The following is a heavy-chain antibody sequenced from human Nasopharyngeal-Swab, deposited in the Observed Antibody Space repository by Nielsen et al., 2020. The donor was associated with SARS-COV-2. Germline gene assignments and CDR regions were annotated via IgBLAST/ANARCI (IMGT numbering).Heavy chain of an antibody. V-gene: IGHV4-59*12. CDR2: IYYSGST. Sequence: SETLSLTCTVSGGSISSYYWSWIRQPPGKGLEWIGYIYYSGSTNYNPPLKSRVTISVDTSKNQFSLKLSSVTAADTAVYYCARDGADFWSGMGFDYWGQGTLVTVSS. D-gene: IGHD3-3*01. CDR1: GGSISSYY. J-gene: IGHJ4*02. CDR3: ARDGADFWSGMGFDY.